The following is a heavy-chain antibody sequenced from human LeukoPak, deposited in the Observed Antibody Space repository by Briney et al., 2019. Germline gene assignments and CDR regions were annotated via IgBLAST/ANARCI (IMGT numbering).Heavy chain of an antibody. D-gene: IGHD2-2*01. J-gene: IGHJ6*03. V-gene: IGHV3-30*02. CDR3: AKGRTASRKNNVVVVPAAMNPYYMDV. CDR1: GFTFSSYG. CDR2: IRDVGSNK. Sequence: GGSLRLSCAASGFTFSSYGMHWVRQAPGKGLDWVAFIRDVGSNKYYADSVKGRFTISRDSSKNTLYLQMNSLRAEDTAVYYCAKGRTASRKNNVVVVPAAMNPYYMDVWGKGTTVAVSS.